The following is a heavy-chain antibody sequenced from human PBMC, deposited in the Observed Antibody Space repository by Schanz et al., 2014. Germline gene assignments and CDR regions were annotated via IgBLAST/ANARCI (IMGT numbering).Heavy chain of an antibody. V-gene: IGHV1-2*06. CDR2: INPNSGGT. D-gene: IGHD3-10*01. Sequence: QVQLVQSGAEVKKPGASVKVSCKSSGYTFTDYHIHWVRQAPGQGLEYMGRINPNSGGTNFAQKFQGRVTMTRDTSISTVYMELSSLRSEDTAVYYCASDTMGGNFVLDVWGQGTTVTVSS. CDR3: ASDTMGGNFVLDV. J-gene: IGHJ6*02. CDR1: GYTFTDYH.